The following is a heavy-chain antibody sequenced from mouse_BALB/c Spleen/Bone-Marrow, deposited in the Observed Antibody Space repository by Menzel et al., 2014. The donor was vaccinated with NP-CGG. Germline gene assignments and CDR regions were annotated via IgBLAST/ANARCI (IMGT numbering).Heavy chain of an antibody. Sequence: VQLQQSGPELVKPGASVKMSCKASGYTFTSYYIHWVKQRPGQGLEWIAWIYPGDGSTKYNEKFKGKTTLTADKSSSAAYVLLSSLTSEGSAIYFCARKENWAYAMDYWGQGTSVTVSS. CDR2: IYPGDGST. CDR3: ARKENWAYAMDY. V-gene: IGHV1S56*01. D-gene: IGHD4-1*01. J-gene: IGHJ4*01. CDR1: GYTFTSYY.